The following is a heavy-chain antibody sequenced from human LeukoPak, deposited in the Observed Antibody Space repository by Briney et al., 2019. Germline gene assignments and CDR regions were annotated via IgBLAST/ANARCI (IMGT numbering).Heavy chain of an antibody. CDR1: GYTFTGYY. V-gene: IGHV1-2*04. CDR3: ARDRAYCSSTSCYQYYYYGMDV. CDR2: INPKSGGT. J-gene: IGHJ6*04. Sequence: ASVKVSCKASGYTFTGYYMHWVRQAPGQGLEWMGWINPKSGGTNYAQKVQGWVTMTRDTSISTAYMELSRLRSDDTAVYYCARDRAYCSSTSCYQYYYYGMDVWGKGTTVTVSS. D-gene: IGHD2-2*01.